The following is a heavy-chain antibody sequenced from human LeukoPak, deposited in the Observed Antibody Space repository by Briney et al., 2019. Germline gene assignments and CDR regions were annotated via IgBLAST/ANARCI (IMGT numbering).Heavy chain of an antibody. Sequence: GASVKVSCKASGYTFTSYAMHWVRQAPGQGLEWMGWINTGNGNTKYSQKLQGRVTITRDTSASTAFLDLSSLRSEDTAVYYCATAPYNGASDYWGQGTLVTVSS. CDR1: GYTFTSYA. CDR3: ATAPYNGASDY. CDR2: INTGNGNT. J-gene: IGHJ4*02. V-gene: IGHV1-3*04. D-gene: IGHD5-24*01.